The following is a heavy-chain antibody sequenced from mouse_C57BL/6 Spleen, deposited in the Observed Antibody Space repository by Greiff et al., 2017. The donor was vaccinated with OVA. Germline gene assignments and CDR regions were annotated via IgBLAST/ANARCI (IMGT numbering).Heavy chain of an antibody. CDR3: ARDWDDRFAY. J-gene: IGHJ3*01. CDR2: ISSGSSTI. D-gene: IGHD4-1*01. V-gene: IGHV5-17*01. Sequence: EVKVVESGGGLVKPGGSLKLSCAASGFTFSDYGMHWVRQAPEQGLEWVAYISSGSSTIYYADTVKGRFTISRDNAKNTLFLQMTSLRSEDTAMYYCARDWDDRFAYWGQGTLVTVSA. CDR1: GFTFSDYG.